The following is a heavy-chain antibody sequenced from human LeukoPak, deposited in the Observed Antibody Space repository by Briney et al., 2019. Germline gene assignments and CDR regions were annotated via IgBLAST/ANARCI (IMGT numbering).Heavy chain of an antibody. D-gene: IGHD2-15*01. CDR2: IYYSGST. CDR1: GGSISSYY. CDR3: ASHGSVVVAAPYFAY. V-gene: IGHV4-59*08. J-gene: IGHJ4*01. Sequence: PSETLSLTCTVSGGSISSYYWSWIRQPPGKGLEWIGYIYYSGSTNYNPSLKSRVTISVDTSKNQFSLKLSSVTAADTAVYYCASHGSVVVAAPYFAYWGQEPWSPSPQ.